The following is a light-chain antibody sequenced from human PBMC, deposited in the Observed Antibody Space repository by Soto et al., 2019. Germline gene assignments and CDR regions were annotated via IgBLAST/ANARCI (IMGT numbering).Light chain of an antibody. Sequence: QSVLTQPPSVSGAPGQRVTISCTGSSSNIGADYDVHWYQQLPGTAPKLLIYGNSNRPSGVPDRFSGSKSGTSGSLAITGLQAEDEADYYCQSYDNSLIGWVFGGGTKLTV. CDR3: QSYDNSLIGWV. CDR1: SSNIGADYD. V-gene: IGLV1-40*01. CDR2: GNS. J-gene: IGLJ3*02.